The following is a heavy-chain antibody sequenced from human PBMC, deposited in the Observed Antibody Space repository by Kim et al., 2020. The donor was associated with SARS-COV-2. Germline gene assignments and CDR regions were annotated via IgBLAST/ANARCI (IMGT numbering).Heavy chain of an antibody. V-gene: IGHV5-51*01. J-gene: IGHJ5*02. Sequence: RYSPSFQGQVTLPADKSISTAYLQWSSLKASDTAMYYCAVIAAADNWFDPWGQGTLVTVSS. CDR3: AVIAAADNWFDP. D-gene: IGHD6-13*01.